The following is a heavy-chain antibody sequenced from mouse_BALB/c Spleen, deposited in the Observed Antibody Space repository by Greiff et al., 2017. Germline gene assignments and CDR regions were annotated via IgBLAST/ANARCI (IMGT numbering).Heavy chain of an antibody. J-gene: IGHJ2*01. D-gene: IGHD2-14*01. CDR2: ISCYNGAT. CDR1: GYSFTGYY. CDR3: ARGGYRYDGYFDY. V-gene: IGHV1S34*01. Sequence: LVKTGASVKISCKASGYSFTGYYMHWVKQSHGKSLEWIGYISCYNGATSYNQKFKGKATFTVDTSSSTAYMQFNCLTSEDSAVYYCARGGYRYDGYFDYWGQGTTLTVSS.